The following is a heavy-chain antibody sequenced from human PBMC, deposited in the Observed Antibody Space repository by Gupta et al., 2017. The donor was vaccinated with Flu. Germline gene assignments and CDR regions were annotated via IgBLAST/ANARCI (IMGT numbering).Heavy chain of an antibody. CDR2: IYYSGST. CDR3: ARVTSLGVAPRGRNYYYGMDV. V-gene: IGHV4-31*03. CDR1: GGAISRAGYH. D-gene: IGHD3-3*01. Sequence: QVQLQESGPGLVKPSQTLSPTCTVSGGAISRAGYHWSWIRQHPGKGLGWIGYIYYSGSTYYNPSLKSRVTISVDTSKNQFSLKLSSVTAADTAVYYCARVTSLGVAPRGRNYYYGMDVWGQGTTVTVSS. J-gene: IGHJ6*02.